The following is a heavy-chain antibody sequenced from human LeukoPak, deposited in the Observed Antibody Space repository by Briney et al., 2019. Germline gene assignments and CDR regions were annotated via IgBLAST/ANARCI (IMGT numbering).Heavy chain of an antibody. V-gene: IGHV4-59*01. D-gene: IGHD6-13*01. CDR3: ARVTGYMTEDYFDY. CDR1: GGSITSYY. CDR2: ISYFEST. Sequence: SETLSLTCNVSGGSITSYYWSWIRQPPGKGLEWIGYISYFESTNYNPSLKSRVTISVDTSKNQFSLKLSSVTAADTAVYYCARVTGYMTEDYFDYWGQGTLITVSS. J-gene: IGHJ4*02.